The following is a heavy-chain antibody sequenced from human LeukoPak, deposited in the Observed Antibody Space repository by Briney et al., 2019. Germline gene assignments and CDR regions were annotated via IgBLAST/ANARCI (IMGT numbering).Heavy chain of an antibody. CDR3: ARTRAERAVAGFGY. CDR2: IKQDGSEK. CDR1: GFTFISYW. D-gene: IGHD6-19*01. J-gene: IGHJ4*02. V-gene: IGHV3-7*03. Sequence: GSLRLSCAASGFTFISYWMSWVRQAPGKGLEWVANIKQDGSEKYYVDSVKGRFTISRDNAKNSLYLQMSSLRAEDTAVYYCARTRAERAVAGFGYWGQGTLVTVSS.